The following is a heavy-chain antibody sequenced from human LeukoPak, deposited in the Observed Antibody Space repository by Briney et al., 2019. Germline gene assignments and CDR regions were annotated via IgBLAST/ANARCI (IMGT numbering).Heavy chain of an antibody. CDR3: ARKGSGSSCWYMGY. D-gene: IGHD6-19*01. J-gene: IGHJ4*02. V-gene: IGHV4-59*11. Sequence: SETLSLTCTVSGGSISSHYWSWIRQPPGKGLEWIGCIYDSGSTNYNPSLKSRVTISVDTSKNQFSLKLTSVTAADTAVYYCARKGSGSSCWYMGYWGQGTLVTVSS. CDR1: GGSISSHY. CDR2: IYDSGST.